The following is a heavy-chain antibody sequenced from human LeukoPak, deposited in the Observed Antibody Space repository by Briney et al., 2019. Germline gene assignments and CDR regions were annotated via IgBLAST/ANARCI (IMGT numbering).Heavy chain of an antibody. J-gene: IGHJ4*02. CDR2: IWYDGSNK. V-gene: IGHV3-33*01. D-gene: IGHD1-26*01. CDR3: ARGLVYSGSLDY. CDR1: GFTFSRYG. Sequence: GRSLRLSCAASGFTFSRYGMHWVRQAPGKGLEWVAVIWYDGSNKYYADSVKGRFTISRDNSKNTLYLQMNSLRAEDTAVYYCARGLVYSGSLDYWGQGTLVTVSS.